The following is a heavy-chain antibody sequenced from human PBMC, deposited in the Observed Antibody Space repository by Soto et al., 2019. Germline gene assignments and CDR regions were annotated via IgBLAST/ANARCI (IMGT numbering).Heavy chain of an antibody. CDR3: ARHRLMGKVVLFYFET. D-gene: IGHD7-27*01. CDR1: NDSISGLYY. Sequence: QLQLQESGPGLVKPSETLSLTCTVSNDSISGLYYWGWIGQSPGKSLEWTGSIYYRGTTYYNPSLRSRVTVSVDTSKNQFSLRLTSATAADTALYYCARHRLMGKVVLFYFETWGQGTRVTVSS. J-gene: IGHJ4*02. CDR2: IYYRGTT. V-gene: IGHV4-39*01.